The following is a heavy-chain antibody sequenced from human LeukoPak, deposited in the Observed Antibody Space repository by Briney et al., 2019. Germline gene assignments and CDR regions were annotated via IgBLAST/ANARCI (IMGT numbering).Heavy chain of an antibody. CDR2: IKSKRDGGTI. D-gene: IGHD3-3*01. CDR3: TTDRFM. CDR1: GFTVSDDW. Sequence: PGGSLRLSCEVSGFTVSDDWMSGVRQAPGKGLEWVGRIKSKRDGGTIDYAAPAKGRFIISRDDSKNTLYLQMNSLKIEDQAIYYCTTDRFMWGQGTLVTVSS. V-gene: IGHV3-15*01. J-gene: IGHJ4*02.